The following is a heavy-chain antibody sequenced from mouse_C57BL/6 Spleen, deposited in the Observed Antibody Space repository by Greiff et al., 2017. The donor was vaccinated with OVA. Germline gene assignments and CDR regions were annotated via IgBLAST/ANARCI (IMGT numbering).Heavy chain of an antibody. J-gene: IGHJ2*01. V-gene: IGHV1-82*01. CDR2: IYPGDGDT. CDR3: ARAFITAVADD. CDR1: GYAFSSSW. D-gene: IGHD1-1*01. Sequence: VMLVESGPELVKPGASVKISCKASGYAFSSSWMNWVKQRPGKGLEWIGRIYPGDGDTNYNGKFKGKATLTADKSSSTAYMQLSSLTSEDSAVYVCARAFITAVADDWGQGTTLTVAS.